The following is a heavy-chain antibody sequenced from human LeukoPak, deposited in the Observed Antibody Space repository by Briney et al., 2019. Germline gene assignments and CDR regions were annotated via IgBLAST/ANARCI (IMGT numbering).Heavy chain of an antibody. CDR1: GFSFASYE. CDR3: ARDTLNGPFVISLDY. V-gene: IGHV3-48*03. D-gene: IGHD3-9*01. J-gene: IGHJ4*02. Sequence: GGSLGLSCAASGFSFASYEMNWVRQAPRKGLEWVSHISSDGHVGRYVDSVRGRFTMSRDNAKDLLFLQMNGLRAEDTAVYYCARDTLNGPFVISLDYWGQGTLVTVSS. CDR2: ISSDGHVG.